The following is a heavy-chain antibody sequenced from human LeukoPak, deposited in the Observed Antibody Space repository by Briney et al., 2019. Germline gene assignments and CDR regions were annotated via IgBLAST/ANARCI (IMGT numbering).Heavy chain of an antibody. CDR1: GFTFSSYW. D-gene: IGHD3-22*01. J-gene: IGHJ4*02. Sequence: GGSLRLSCAASGFTFSSYWMSWVRQAPGKGLEWVANIKQDGSEKYYVGSVKGRFTISRDNAKNSLYLQMNSLRAEDTAVYYCARVLDAMIVENWGQGTLVTVSS. CDR2: IKQDGSEK. V-gene: IGHV3-7*01. CDR3: ARVLDAMIVEN.